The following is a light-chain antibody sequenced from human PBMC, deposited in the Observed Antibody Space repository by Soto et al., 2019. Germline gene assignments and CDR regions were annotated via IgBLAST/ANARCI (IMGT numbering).Light chain of an antibody. CDR1: SSNIGSNH. CDR3: AAWDDSRYGVV. V-gene: IGLV1-44*01. CDR2: RSD. Sequence: QSVLTQSPSASGTPGQRVIIACSGSSSNIGSNHVNWYRHLPGAAPKLLIFRSDQRPSGVPDRFSGSKSGTIASLAISGLQPGDEADYYCAAWDDSRYGVVFGGGTKLTVL. J-gene: IGLJ2*01.